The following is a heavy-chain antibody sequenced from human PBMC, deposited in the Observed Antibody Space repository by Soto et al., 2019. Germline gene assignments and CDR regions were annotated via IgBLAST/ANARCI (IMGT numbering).Heavy chain of an antibody. D-gene: IGHD3-10*01. Sequence: ASVKVSCKASGYTFTSYGISWVRQAPGQGLEWMGWISAYNGNTNYAQKLQGRVTMTTDTSTSTAYMELRSLRSDDTAVYYCARDWDYYGSGSFKLAFDIWGQGTMVTVSS. CDR1: GYTFTSYG. V-gene: IGHV1-18*01. CDR3: ARDWDYYGSGSFKLAFDI. CDR2: ISAYNGNT. J-gene: IGHJ3*02.